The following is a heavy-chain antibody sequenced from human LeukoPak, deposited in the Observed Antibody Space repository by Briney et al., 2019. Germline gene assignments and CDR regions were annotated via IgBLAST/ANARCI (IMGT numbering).Heavy chain of an antibody. CDR1: GGSISFYY. CDR3: ARVPYCSSTSCYFDY. V-gene: IGHV4-59*12. D-gene: IGHD2-2*01. Sequence: PSETLSLTCTVSGGSISFYYWSWIRQPPGKGLEWIGYIYYSGSTTYNPSLKSRVTISVDTSKSQFSLKLSSVTAADTAVYYCARVPYCSSTSCYFDYWGQGTLVTVSS. CDR2: IYYSGST. J-gene: IGHJ4*02.